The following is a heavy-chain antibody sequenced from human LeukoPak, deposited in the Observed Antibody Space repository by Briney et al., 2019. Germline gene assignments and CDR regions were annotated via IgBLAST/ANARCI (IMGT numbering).Heavy chain of an antibody. D-gene: IGHD6-13*01. J-gene: IGHJ4*02. CDR2: IIPIFGTA. CDR3: ARATSGAAAGTLDY. CDR1: GGTFISYA. Sequence: SVKVSCKASGGTFISYAISWVRQAPGQGLEWMGGIIPIFGTANYAQKFQGRVTITADESTSTAYMELSSLRSEDTAVYYCARATSGAAAGTLDYWGQGTLVTVSS. V-gene: IGHV1-69*13.